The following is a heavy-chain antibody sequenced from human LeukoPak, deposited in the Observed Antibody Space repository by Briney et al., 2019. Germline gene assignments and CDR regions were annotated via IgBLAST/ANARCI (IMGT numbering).Heavy chain of an antibody. V-gene: IGHV3-20*04. D-gene: IGHD3-9*01. CDR1: GFTFDDYG. J-gene: IGHJ3*02. CDR3: AREGRLVIVNAFDI. CDR2: INWNGGST. Sequence: PGGSLRLSCAASGFTFDDYGMSWVRQAPGKGLEWVSGINWNGGSTGYVDSVKGRFTISRDNAKNSLYLQMNSLRAEDTALYYCAREGRLVIVNAFDIWGQGTMVTVSS.